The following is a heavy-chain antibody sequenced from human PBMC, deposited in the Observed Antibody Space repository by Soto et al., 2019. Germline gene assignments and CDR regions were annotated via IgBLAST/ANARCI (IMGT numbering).Heavy chain of an antibody. CDR3: ARDKITGLFDY. CDR2: IYHSGST. V-gene: IGHV4-4*02. CDR1: GCSISSSNW. D-gene: IGHD2-8*02. J-gene: IGHJ4*02. Sequence: SETLSLTCAFSGCSISSSNWWSWVRQPPGKGLEWIGEIYHSGSTNYNPSLKSRVTISVDKSKNQFSLKLSSVTAADTAVYYCARDKITGLFDYWGQGTLVTVSS.